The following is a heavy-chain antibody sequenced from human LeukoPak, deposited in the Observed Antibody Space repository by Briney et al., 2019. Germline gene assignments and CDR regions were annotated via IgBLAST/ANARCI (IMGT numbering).Heavy chain of an antibody. CDR2: ISWDGGST. Sequence: GGSLRLSCAASGFTFDDYTMHWVRQAPGKGLEWVSLISWDGGSTYYADSVKGRFTISRDNSKNSLYLQMNSLRTEDTALYYCAKDMGGEGDYWGQGTLVTVSS. J-gene: IGHJ4*02. D-gene: IGHD3-10*01. V-gene: IGHV3-43*01. CDR1: GFTFDDYT. CDR3: AKDMGGEGDY.